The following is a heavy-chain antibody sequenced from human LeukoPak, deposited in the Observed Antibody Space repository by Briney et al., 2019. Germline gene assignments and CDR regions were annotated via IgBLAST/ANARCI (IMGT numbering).Heavy chain of an antibody. CDR2: ISAYNGNA. V-gene: IGHV1-18*04. Sequence: ASVKVSCKASGYTFTSYGISWVRQAPGQGLEWMGWISAYNGNANYAQKLQGRVTMTTDTSTSTAYMEPRSLRSDDTAVYYCARGPLYYDILTGYYTEGGAFDIWGQGTMVTVSS. CDR1: GYTFTSYG. CDR3: ARGPLYYDILTGYYTEGGAFDI. D-gene: IGHD3-9*01. J-gene: IGHJ3*02.